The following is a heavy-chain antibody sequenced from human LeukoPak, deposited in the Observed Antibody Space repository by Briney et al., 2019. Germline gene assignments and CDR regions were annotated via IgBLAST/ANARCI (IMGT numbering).Heavy chain of an antibody. CDR2: IYSDGST. V-gene: IGHV3-66*01. J-gene: IGHJ6*02. Sequence: GSLRLSCAVSGFTVSSYCMRWVRQAPGKGLEWVSVIYSDGSTYYADSVKGRFTISRDNSRNTLCLQMNTLRAEDTAVYYCATDRIVGAGTPHPYYGLDVWGQGTTVTVSS. CDR3: ATDRIVGAGTPHPYYGLDV. CDR1: GFTVSSYC. D-gene: IGHD1-26*01.